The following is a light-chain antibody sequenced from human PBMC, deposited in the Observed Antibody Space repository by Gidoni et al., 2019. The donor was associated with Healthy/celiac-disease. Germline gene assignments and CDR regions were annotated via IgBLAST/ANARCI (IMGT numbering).Light chain of an antibody. J-gene: IGLJ2*01. V-gene: IGLV3-19*01. Sequence: SSELPQHPAVSVSLGQTVRITFQGDSLRSYYSTWYQQKPGQAPVLVIYGKNNRPSGIPDRFSGSRSGNTASLTITGAQAEDEADYYCNSRDSSGNHLPVVFGGGTKLTVL. CDR2: GKN. CDR3: NSRDSSGNHLPVV. CDR1: SLRSYY.